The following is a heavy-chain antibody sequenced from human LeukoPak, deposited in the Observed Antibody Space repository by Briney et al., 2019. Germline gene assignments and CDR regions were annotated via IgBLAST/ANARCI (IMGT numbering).Heavy chain of an antibody. D-gene: IGHD5-18*01. V-gene: IGHV4-39*01. Sequence: SETLSLTCTVSGGSISSSSYSWGWIRQPPGMGLEWIGIISYSGSTYYNPSLKSRVTIYVDTSKEQFSLKMSSVTAADTAVYYCARVYSHDAFDIWGQGTLVTVSS. J-gene: IGHJ3*02. CDR1: GGSISSSSYS. CDR3: ARVYSHDAFDI. CDR2: ISYSGST.